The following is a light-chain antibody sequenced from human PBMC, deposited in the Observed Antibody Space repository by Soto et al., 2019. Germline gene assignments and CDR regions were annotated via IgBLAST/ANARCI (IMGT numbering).Light chain of an antibody. CDR1: QSVSSSY. CDR3: QQYGSSPLT. CDR2: GAS. V-gene: IGKV3-20*01. J-gene: IGKJ4*01. Sequence: EIVLTQSPGTLSLSTGERATLSCRASQSVSSSYLAWYQQKPGQAPRLLIYGASTRATGIPDRFSGSGSGTDFTFILSRLESEEFAVYFCQQYGSSPLTFGGGTKVEIK.